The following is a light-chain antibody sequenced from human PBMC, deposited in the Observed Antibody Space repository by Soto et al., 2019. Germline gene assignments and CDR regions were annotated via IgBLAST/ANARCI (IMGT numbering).Light chain of an antibody. V-gene: IGKV3-15*01. CDR1: QSVSSN. CDR2: GAS. Sequence: EIVMTQSPATLSVSPGERATLSCRASQSVSSNLAWYQQKPGQAPRLLIYGASTRATGIPARFSGSGSGTEFTLTISSLQSEYFAVYYCQHYNNWPPWTFGHGTKVEIK. J-gene: IGKJ1*01. CDR3: QHYNNWPPWT.